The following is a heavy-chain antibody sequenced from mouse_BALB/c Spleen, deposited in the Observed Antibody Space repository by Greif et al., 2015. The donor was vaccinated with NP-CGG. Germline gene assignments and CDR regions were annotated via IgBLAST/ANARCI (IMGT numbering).Heavy chain of an antibody. CDR3: TGSEGNYYFDY. CDR2: IYPSDSYT. CDR1: GYTFTSYW. J-gene: IGHJ2*01. V-gene: IGHV1-69*02. Sequence: VKLVESGAELVRPGASVKLSCKASGYTFTSYWINWVKQRPGQGLEWIGNIYPSDSYTNYNQKFKDKATLTVDKSSSTAYMQLSSPTSEDSAVYYCTGSEGNYYFDYWGQGTTLTVSS. D-gene: IGHD2-1*01.